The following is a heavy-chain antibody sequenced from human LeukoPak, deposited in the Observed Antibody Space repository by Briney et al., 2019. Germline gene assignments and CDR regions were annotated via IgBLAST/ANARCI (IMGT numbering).Heavy chain of an antibody. J-gene: IGHJ4*02. CDR3: AKDLDCSSTSCYPDY. CDR1: GFTFSSYA. D-gene: IGHD2-2*01. CDR2: ISGSGGST. V-gene: IGHV3-23*01. Sequence: PGGSLRLSCAASGFTFSSYAMSWVRQAPGKGLEWVSAISGSGGSTYYADSVKGRFTISRDTSKNTLYLQMNSLRVEDTAVYYCAKDLDCSSTSCYPDYWGQGTLVTVSS.